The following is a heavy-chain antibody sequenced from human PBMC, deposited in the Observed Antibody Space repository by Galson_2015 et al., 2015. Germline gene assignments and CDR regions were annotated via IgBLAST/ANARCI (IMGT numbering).Heavy chain of an antibody. J-gene: IGHJ4*02. V-gene: IGHV5-51*01. CDR2: IYLDDSDT. CDR1: GDTFRNFW. D-gene: IGHD2-15*01. CDR3: ASLGGRIIGGGFES. Sequence: QSGAEVKKPGESLKISRQVFGDTFRNFWIGWVRQMPGKGLELMGLIYLDDSDTRYSPSFQGQVTISADKSIRTAYLQWSGLKASCIALYYCASLGGRIIGGGFESWGLGTLVTVSS.